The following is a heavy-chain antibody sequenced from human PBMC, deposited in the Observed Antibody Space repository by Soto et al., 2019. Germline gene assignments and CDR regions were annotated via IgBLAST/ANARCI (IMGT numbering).Heavy chain of an antibody. CDR1: GYTFSDSA. CDR3: ARLWSEREPNFDY. J-gene: IGHJ4*02. D-gene: IGHD1-26*01. CDR2: IRSRANSYAT. Sequence: EVQLVESGGGLVQPGGSLKLSCAASGYTFSDSAIHWVRQASGKGLEWVGRIRSRANSYATVYAASVRGRFTISRDDSQNTAYLQMNSLKTEDTAVYHCARLWSEREPNFDYWGQGTLVSVSS. V-gene: IGHV3-73*02.